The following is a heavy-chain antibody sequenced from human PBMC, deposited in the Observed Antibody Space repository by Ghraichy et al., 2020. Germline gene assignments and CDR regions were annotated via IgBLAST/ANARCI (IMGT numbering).Heavy chain of an antibody. V-gene: IGHV4-34*01. Sequence: SETLSLTCAVYGGSFSGYYWSWIRQPPGKGLEWIGEINHSGSTNYNPSLKSRVTISVDTSKNQFSLKLSSVTAADTAVYYCAREGSGWLSGVLDYYYYYGMDVWGQGTTVTVSS. CDR1: GGSFSGYY. CDR3: AREGSGWLSGVLDYYYYYGMDV. CDR2: INHSGST. D-gene: IGHD6-19*01. J-gene: IGHJ6*02.